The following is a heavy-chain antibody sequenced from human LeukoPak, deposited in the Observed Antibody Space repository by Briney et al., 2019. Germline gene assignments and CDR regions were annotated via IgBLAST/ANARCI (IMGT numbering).Heavy chain of an antibody. Sequence: GGSLRLSCAASGFTLEDYAMHWVRQAPGKGLGWVSGISWNSGNIGYADSVRGRFTISRDNAKNSLYLQMNSLRAEDTALYYCAKEAQGWLMLYYFDYWGQGTLVTVSS. CDR2: ISWNSGNI. D-gene: IGHD2-21*01. CDR1: GFTLEDYA. J-gene: IGHJ4*02. CDR3: AKEAQGWLMLYYFDY. V-gene: IGHV3-9*01.